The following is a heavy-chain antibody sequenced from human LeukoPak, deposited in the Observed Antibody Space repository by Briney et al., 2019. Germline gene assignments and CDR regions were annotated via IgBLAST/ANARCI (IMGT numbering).Heavy chain of an antibody. V-gene: IGHV1-8*01. D-gene: IGHD5-18*01. CDR2: MNPNSGNT. CDR1: GYTFTSYD. CDR3: AISGYSYGPYYFDY. J-gene: IGHJ4*02. Sequence: GASVKVSCKASGYTFTSYDINWARQATGQGLEWMGWMNPNSGNTGYAQKFQGRVTMTRNTSISTAYMELSSLRSEDTAVYYCAISGYSYGPYYFDYWGQGTLVTVSS.